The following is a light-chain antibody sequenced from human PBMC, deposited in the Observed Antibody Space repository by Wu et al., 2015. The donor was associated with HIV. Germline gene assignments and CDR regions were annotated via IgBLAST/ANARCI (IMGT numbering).Light chain of an antibody. Sequence: EIVMTQSPATLSVSPGERVTLSCRASQSVRDDLAWYQQKPGQAPRLLIYGISTRAXGXPARFSDSRSGTEFTLTISSIQSEDFAVYYCQQYNSWPLTFGGGTKVEIK. CDR2: GIS. V-gene: IGKV3-15*01. J-gene: IGKJ4*01. CDR3: QQYNSWPLT. CDR1: QSVRDD.